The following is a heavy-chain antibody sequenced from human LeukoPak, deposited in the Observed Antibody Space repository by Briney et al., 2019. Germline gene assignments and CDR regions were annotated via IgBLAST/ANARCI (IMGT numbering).Heavy chain of an antibody. J-gene: IGHJ4*02. CDR1: GFNFNMFA. CDR3: AKEQRIRHCSEGVCMEGYYFDY. V-gene: IGHV3-23*01. D-gene: IGHD2-8*01. Sequence: GGSLRLSCTGSGFNFNMFAMNWVRQAPGQGLEWVSGLSRGGGTTNYADSVKGRFTISRDKSKNMVFLQMNRLTPEDTAVYYCAKEQRIRHCSEGVCMEGYYFDYWGQGSLVTVSS. CDR2: LSRGGGTT.